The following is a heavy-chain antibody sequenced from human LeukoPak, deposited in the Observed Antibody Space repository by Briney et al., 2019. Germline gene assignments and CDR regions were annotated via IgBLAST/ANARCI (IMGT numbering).Heavy chain of an antibody. V-gene: IGHV3-21*01. Sequence: GGSLRLSCAASGFTFSSYSMNWVRQAPGKGLEWVSSFSSSSSYIYYADSVKGRFTISRDNAKNSLYLQMNSLRAEDTAVYYCARDTSGSFYYYMDVWGKGTTVTVSS. D-gene: IGHD5-12*01. CDR3: ARDTSGSFYYYMDV. J-gene: IGHJ6*03. CDR1: GFTFSSYS. CDR2: FSSSSSYI.